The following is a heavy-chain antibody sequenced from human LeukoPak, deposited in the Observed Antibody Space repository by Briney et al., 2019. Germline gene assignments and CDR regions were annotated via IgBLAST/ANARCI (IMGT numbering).Heavy chain of an antibody. V-gene: IGHV3-74*01. Sequence: RGSLRLSCAASGFTFSSYWMHWVRQAPGKGLVWVSRINSDGSSTTYADSVKGRFTISRDNAKNTLYLQMNSLRAEDTAVYYCARVADYGDYVDYWGQGTLVTVSS. CDR1: GFTFSSYW. D-gene: IGHD4-17*01. CDR2: INSDGSST. CDR3: ARVADYGDYVDY. J-gene: IGHJ4*02.